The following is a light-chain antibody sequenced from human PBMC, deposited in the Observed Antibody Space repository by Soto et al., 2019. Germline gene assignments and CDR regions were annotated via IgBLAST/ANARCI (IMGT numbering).Light chain of an antibody. Sequence: EMVLTQSPGTLSLSPGERATLSCRASQSVSSSYLAWYQQKPGQAPRLLIYGASSRATGIPDRFSGSGSGTDFTLTISRLVSEDFAVYYCQQYGSSPPFTFGPGTKVEI. CDR3: QQYGSSPPFT. V-gene: IGKV3-20*01. J-gene: IGKJ3*01. CDR1: QSVSSSY. CDR2: GAS.